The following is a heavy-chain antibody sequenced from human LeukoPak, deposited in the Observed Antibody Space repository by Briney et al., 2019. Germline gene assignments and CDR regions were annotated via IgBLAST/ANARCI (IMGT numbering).Heavy chain of an antibody. CDR1: GFTFSSYA. CDR2: ISGSGGST. V-gene: IGHV3-23*01. D-gene: IGHD6-19*01. J-gene: IGHJ4*02. Sequence: PGGSLRLSCAASGFTFSSYAMSWVRQAPGKGLEWVSAISGSGGSTYYADSVKGRFTISRDNSKNTLYLQMNSLRAEDTAVYYCAKDQGYSSGWYWYYWGQGTLVTVSS. CDR3: AKDQGYSSGWYWYY.